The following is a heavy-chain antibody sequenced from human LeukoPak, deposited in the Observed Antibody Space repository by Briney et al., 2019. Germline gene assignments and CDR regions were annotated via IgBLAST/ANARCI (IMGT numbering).Heavy chain of an antibody. Sequence: GGSLRPSCVVSGFTFSNYAMHWVRQAPGQAPGKGLEWVAVMSYDGSHAYYADSVKGRFTISRDNPKSTLYLQMNSLRPEDTAVYYCARAFGGSYSSTVDYWGQGTLVTVSS. J-gene: IGHJ4*02. CDR2: MSYDGSHA. D-gene: IGHD1-26*01. CDR3: ARAFGGSYSSTVDY. CDR1: GFTFSNYA. V-gene: IGHV3-30*04.